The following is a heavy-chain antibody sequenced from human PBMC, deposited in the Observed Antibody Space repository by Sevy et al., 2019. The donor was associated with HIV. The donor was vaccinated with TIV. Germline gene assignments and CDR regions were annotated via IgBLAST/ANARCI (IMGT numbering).Heavy chain of an antibody. D-gene: IGHD3-16*02. V-gene: IGHV3-15*05. Sequence: GGSLRLSCAASGFNFSNAWMSWVRQVPGKGLEWVGRIKSKTDGGTTDYAAPVKGRLTISRDDSKNTLFLQMDSLMTEDTGVYYCTLQYGYDDVWGSYRIDAFDIWGQGTMVTVSS. CDR2: IKSKTDGGTT. J-gene: IGHJ3*02. CDR1: GFNFSNAW. CDR3: TLQYGYDDVWGSYRIDAFDI.